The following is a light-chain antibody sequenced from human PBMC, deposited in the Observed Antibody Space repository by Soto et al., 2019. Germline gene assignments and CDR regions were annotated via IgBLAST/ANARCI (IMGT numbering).Light chain of an antibody. J-gene: IGKJ1*01. CDR1: QSVTSL. CDR3: QQYGKSPQP. CDR2: DAS. Sequence: ESVLTQSPATLFLSPGERATLSCRASQSVTSLLGWYHQKPGQAPRLLIYDASYRATGIPARFSGSGSGTDFTLTISRLEPEDFAVYYCQQYGKSPQPFGQGTKV. V-gene: IGKV3-20*01.